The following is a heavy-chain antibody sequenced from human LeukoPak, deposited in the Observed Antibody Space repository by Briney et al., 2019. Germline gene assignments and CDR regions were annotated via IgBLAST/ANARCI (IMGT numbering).Heavy chain of an antibody. D-gene: IGHD3-22*01. V-gene: IGHV3-30*03. J-gene: IGHJ4*02. Sequence: PGGSLRLSCAASGFTFSSYGMHWVRQAQAKGLEWVAVISYDGSNKYYADSVKGRFTISRDNSKNTLYLQMNRLRAEDTAVYSCARVDSTSIWGYDSSGPAGYWGQGTLVTVSS. CDR1: GFTFSSYG. CDR3: ARVDSTSIWGYDSSGPAGY. CDR2: ISYDGSNK.